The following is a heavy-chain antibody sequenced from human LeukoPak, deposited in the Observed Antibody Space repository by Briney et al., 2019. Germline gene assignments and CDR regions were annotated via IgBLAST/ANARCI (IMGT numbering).Heavy chain of an antibody. CDR2: ININTGNP. Sequence: ELKKPGSSVKVSCKASGYTFTSYAMNWVRQAPGQGLEWMGWININTGNPTYAQGFTGRFVFSLDTSVSTAYLQISSLKAEDTAVYYCARDRAVAGSTQSYGYIVGATWGQGTLVTVSS. D-gene: IGHD1-26*01. V-gene: IGHV7-4-1*02. CDR3: ARDRAVAGSTQSYGYIVGAT. CDR1: GYTFTSYA. J-gene: IGHJ4*02.